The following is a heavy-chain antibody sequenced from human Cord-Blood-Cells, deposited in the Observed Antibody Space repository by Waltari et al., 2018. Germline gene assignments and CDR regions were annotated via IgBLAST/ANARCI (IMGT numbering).Heavy chain of an antibody. Sequence: EVQLVESGGGLVQPGGSLCLSCEASGFTFSCYEMNWVRQAPGKGLEWVSYISSSGSTIYYADSVKGRFTISRDNAKNSLYLQMNSLRAEDTAVYYCAREMRNSSSWCNWFDPWGQGTLVTVSS. V-gene: IGHV3-48*03. CDR1: GFTFSCYE. CDR3: AREMRNSSSWCNWFDP. CDR2: ISSSGSTI. J-gene: IGHJ5*02. D-gene: IGHD6-13*01.